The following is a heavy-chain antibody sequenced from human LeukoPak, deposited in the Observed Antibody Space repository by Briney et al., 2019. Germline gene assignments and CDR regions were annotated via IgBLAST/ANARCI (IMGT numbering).Heavy chain of an antibody. CDR3: ARVNYYDSSGYQTPDAFDI. Sequence: SETLPLTCTVSGGSISSGGYYWSWIRQHPGTGLEWIGYIYYSGSTYYNPSLKSRVTISVDTSKNQFSLKLSSVTAADTAVYYCARVNYYDSSGYQTPDAFDIWGQGTMVTVSS. J-gene: IGHJ3*02. D-gene: IGHD3-22*01. CDR1: GGSISSGGYY. V-gene: IGHV4-31*03. CDR2: IYYSGST.